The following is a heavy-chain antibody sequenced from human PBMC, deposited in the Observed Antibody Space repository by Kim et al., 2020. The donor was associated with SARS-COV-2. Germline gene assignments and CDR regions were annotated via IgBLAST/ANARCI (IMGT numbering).Heavy chain of an antibody. D-gene: IGHD4-4*01. J-gene: IGHJ6*01. Sequence: GGSLRLSCAGSGFSFSDHHMCWIRQAPGKGLEYVSYITISGSDTDYVDSVRGRFTISRDNAKNSLYLQMNSLRVEDTAVYYCARGHHSLDVWGQGTTVTVSS. CDR1: GFSFSDHH. V-gene: IGHV3-11*05. CDR3: ARGHHSLDV. CDR2: ITISGSDT.